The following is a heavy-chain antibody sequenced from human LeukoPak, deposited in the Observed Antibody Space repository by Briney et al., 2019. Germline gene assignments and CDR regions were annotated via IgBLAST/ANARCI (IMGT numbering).Heavy chain of an antibody. CDR1: AFTFGSYW. J-gene: IGHJ5*02. Sequence: GGSLRLSCAVSAFTFGSYWMHWVRQAPGKGLEWVAVVSYDRITKYYADSVKGRFSISRDNSKNTLSLEMNSLRPEDTAVYYCAREGLDSGSHFSAWFDPWGQGTLVTVSS. CDR3: AREGLDSGSHFSAWFDP. D-gene: IGHD3-10*01. V-gene: IGHV3-30*03. CDR2: VSYDRITK.